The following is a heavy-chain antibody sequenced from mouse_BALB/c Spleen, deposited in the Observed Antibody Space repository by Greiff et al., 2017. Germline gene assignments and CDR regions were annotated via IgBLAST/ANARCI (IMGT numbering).Heavy chain of an antibody. J-gene: IGHJ2*01. CDR1: GFSLTSYG. CDR3: ATHRYDEDYYLDI. V-gene: IGHV2-3*01. CDR2: IWGDGST. Sequence: VQLQQSGPGLVAPSQSLSITCTVSGFSLTSYGVHWVRQPPGKGLEWLGVIWGDGSTNYHSALISRLSISKDSSKSQVFLKLNRLQTDDTATYYCATHRYDEDYYLDIWGEETTRTVSS. D-gene: IGHD2-14*01.